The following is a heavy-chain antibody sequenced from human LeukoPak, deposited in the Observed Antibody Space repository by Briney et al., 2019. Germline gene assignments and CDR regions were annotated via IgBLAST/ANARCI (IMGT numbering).Heavy chain of an antibody. CDR1: GFTVSSNY. CDR3: ARGGNGDYLYYYYYMDV. J-gene: IGHJ6*03. Sequence: GSLRLSCAASGFTVSSNYMSWVRQAPGKGLEWIGEINHSGSTNYNPSLKSRVTISVDTSKNQFSLKLSSVTAADTAVYYCARGGNGDYLYYYYYMDVWGKGTTVTVSS. V-gene: IGHV4-34*01. D-gene: IGHD4-17*01. CDR2: INHSGST.